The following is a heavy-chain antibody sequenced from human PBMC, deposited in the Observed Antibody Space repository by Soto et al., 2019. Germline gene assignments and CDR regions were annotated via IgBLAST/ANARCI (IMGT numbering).Heavy chain of an antibody. CDR1: GFTFSSYS. J-gene: IGHJ3*02. D-gene: IGHD1-26*01. Sequence: GGSLRLSCAASGFTFSSYSMDWVRQAPGKGLEWVSSISSSSSYIYYADSVKGRFTISRDNAKNSLYLQMNSLRAEDTAVYYCAREEIVGATDAFDIWGQGTMVTVSS. V-gene: IGHV3-21*01. CDR2: ISSSSSYI. CDR3: AREEIVGATDAFDI.